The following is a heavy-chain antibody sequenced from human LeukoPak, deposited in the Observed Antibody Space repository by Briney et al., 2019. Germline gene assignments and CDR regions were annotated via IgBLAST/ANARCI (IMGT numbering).Heavy chain of an antibody. CDR1: GFTFSTSG. J-gene: IGHJ4*02. CDR3: VKVDT. Sequence: GGPLRLSCVASGFTFSTSGMHWVRQSPGKGLDWVAFIRNDGNKYNYAESVKGRFTISRDNSKNTLYLQMDSLSAEDTAVYYCVKVDTWGQGTLVTVSS. V-gene: IGHV3-30*02. D-gene: IGHD5-18*01. CDR2: IRNDGNKY.